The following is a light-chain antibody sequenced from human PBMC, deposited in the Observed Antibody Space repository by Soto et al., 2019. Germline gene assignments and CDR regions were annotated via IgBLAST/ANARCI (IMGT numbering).Light chain of an antibody. Sequence: DIVITHSPATLCPSPSARSTLSSSASQSVFSNLAWYQKKPGKAPRLLIYDASNRATGIPARFSGSGSGTDFTLTISRLEPEDCAVYYCQQRSNWPITFGQGTRLEI. V-gene: IGKV3-11*01. J-gene: IGKJ5*01. CDR1: QSVFSN. CDR2: DAS. CDR3: QQRSNWPIT.